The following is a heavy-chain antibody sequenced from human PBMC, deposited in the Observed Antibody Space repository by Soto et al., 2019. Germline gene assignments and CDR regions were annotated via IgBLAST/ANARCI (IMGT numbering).Heavy chain of an antibody. Sequence: QVQLVQSGGEEKKPGASVKVSCKAFGYTFTNYGISWVRQAPGQGREWVGWISPNNGNTKDAQKIQDRVTMTTDTSTSTASMDLRSLISDDTAVYYCARGRAATLAAAGHDYWGQGTLVTVSS. CDR1: GYTFTNYG. V-gene: IGHV1-18*01. CDR2: ISPNNGNT. CDR3: ARGRAATLAAAGHDY. J-gene: IGHJ4*02. D-gene: IGHD6-13*01.